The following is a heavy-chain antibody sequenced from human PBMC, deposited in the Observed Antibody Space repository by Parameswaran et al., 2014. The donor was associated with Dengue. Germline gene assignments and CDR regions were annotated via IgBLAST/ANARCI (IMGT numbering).Heavy chain of an antibody. CDR3: ARVPTYSGSGNQKFGMDV. J-gene: IGHJ6*02. Sequence: WVRQAPGQGLEWMGWINPNSGGTNYAQKFQGRVTMARDTSISTAYMELSRLRSDDTAVYYCARVPTYSGSGNQKFGMDVWGQGTTVTVSS. D-gene: IGHD3-10*01. CDR2: INPNSGGT. V-gene: IGHV1-2*02.